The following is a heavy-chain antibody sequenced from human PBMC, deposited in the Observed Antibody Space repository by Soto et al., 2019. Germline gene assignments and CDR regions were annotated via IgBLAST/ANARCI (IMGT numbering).Heavy chain of an antibody. Sequence: GGSLRLSCAAPGFTFGNYGMHWVRQAPGKGLEWVANIKQDESEKNYLDSVKGRFTISRDNAKNSLYLQMNSLRAEDTAVYYCASDRFRGTYYLRGVTYFFEEWGQGAPVTVSS. CDR2: IKQDESEK. J-gene: IGHJ4*02. CDR3: ASDRFRGTYYLRGVTYFFEE. V-gene: IGHV3-7*03. CDR1: GFTFGNYG. D-gene: IGHD1-26*01.